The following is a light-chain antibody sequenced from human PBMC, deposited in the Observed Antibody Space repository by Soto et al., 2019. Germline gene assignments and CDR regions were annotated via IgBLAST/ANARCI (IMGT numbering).Light chain of an antibody. CDR2: EVR. J-gene: IGLJ1*01. CDR3: SSYTRSSTLI. Sequence: SITISCTGTSSDVGGYNYVSWYRQHPGKAPKLMIYEVRNRPSGVSNRSSGSKSGNTASLTISGLQAEDEADYYCSSYTRSSTLIFGIGTKVTVL. V-gene: IGLV2-14*01. CDR1: SSDVGGYNY.